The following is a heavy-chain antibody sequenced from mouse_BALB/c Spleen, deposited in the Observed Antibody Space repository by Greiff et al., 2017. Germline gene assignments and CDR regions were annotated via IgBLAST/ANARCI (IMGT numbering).Heavy chain of an antibody. CDR1: GFTFSSYG. V-gene: IGHV5-6*01. Sequence: EVHLVESGGDLVKPGGSLKLSCAASGFTFSSYGMSWVRQTPDKRLEWVATISSGGSYTYYPDSVKGRFTISRDNAKNTLYLQMSSLKSEDTAMYYCARGYEDYAMDYWGQGTSVTVSS. CDR3: ARGYEDYAMDY. D-gene: IGHD2-2*01. CDR2: ISSGGSYT. J-gene: IGHJ4*01.